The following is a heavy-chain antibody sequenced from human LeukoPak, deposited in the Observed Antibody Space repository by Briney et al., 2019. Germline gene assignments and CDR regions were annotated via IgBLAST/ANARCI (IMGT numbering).Heavy chain of an antibody. V-gene: IGHV3-48*01. D-gene: IGHD1-1*01. CDR1: GFTFSSYS. CDR3: ARWKTGLDTFDI. Sequence: GRSLRLSCGVSGFTFSSYSMSWVRQAPGKGLEWLSFISGSSSTMYYADSVKGRFIISRDNAQNSLYLQMNSLRAEDTSLYYCARWKTGLDTFDIWGQGTMVTVSS. J-gene: IGHJ3*02. CDR2: ISGSSSTM.